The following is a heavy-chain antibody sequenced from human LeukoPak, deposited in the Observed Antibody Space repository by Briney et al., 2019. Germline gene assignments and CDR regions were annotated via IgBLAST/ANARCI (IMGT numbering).Heavy chain of an antibody. CDR2: ISSSSSTI. CDR1: GFTFSSYS. Sequence: GGSLRLSCAAPGFTFSSYSMNWVRQAPGKGLEWVSYISSSSSTIYYADSVKGRFTISRDNAKNSLYLQMNSLRAEDTAVYYCARDPRYSSGWYASLDYWGQGTLVTVSS. D-gene: IGHD6-19*01. V-gene: IGHV3-48*01. CDR3: ARDPRYSSGWYASLDY. J-gene: IGHJ4*02.